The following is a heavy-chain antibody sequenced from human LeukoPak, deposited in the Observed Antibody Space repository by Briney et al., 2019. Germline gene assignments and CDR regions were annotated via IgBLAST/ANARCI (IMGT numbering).Heavy chain of an antibody. J-gene: IGHJ4*02. CDR3: ARKSASGNYPLDY. Sequence: GGSLRLSCAAPGFTFSSYAMSWVRQAPGKGLEWVSAISGSGGSTYYADSVKGRFTISRDNAKNTVFLQMSRLRAEDTALYYCARKSASGNYPLDYWGQGTLVTVSS. D-gene: IGHD3-10*01. CDR1: GFTFSSYA. V-gene: IGHV3-23*01. CDR2: ISGSGGST.